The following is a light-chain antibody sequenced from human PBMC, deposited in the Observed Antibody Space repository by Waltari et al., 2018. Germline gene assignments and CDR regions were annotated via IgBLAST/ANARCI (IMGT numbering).Light chain of an antibody. V-gene: IGKV1-NL1*01. CDR1: QGISSS. CDR3: QQYYSTLMYT. CDR2: AAS. J-gene: IGKJ2*01. Sequence: DIQMTQSPSSLSASVGDRVTITCRASQGISSSLAWYQQKPGKAPKLLLYAASRLESGVPSRFSGSGSGTDYTLTISSLQPEDFATYYCQQYYSTLMYTFGQGTKLEIK.